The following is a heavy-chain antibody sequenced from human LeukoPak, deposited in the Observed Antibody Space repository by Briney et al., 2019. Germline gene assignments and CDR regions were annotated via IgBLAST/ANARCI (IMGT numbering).Heavy chain of an antibody. V-gene: IGHV4-61*02. CDR2: ISSSGST. CDR1: GDSISSGDYY. CDR3: ARGPYSYDSSGAFDI. Sequence: SETLSLTCTVSGDSISSGDYYWSWIRQPAGKGLEWIGRISSSGSTNYNPSLKSRVTVSVDTSKNQFSLKLSSVTAADTAAYFCARGPYSYDSSGAFDIWGQGTMVTVSS. J-gene: IGHJ3*02. D-gene: IGHD3-22*01.